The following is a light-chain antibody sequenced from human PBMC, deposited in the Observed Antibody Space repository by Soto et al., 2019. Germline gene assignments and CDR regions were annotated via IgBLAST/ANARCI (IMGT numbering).Light chain of an antibody. J-gene: IGKJ2*01. CDR3: QQYESWPPLFT. CDR2: GAS. V-gene: IGKV3-15*01. CDR1: QSVGNN. Sequence: EIVMTQSPATVSVSPGERATLYCRASQSVGNNLAWYQQKPGRAPSLFIFGASVRATVVPDRFSGSGSGTEFTLSISKLQSEDSAVYYCQQYESWPPLFTFGQGT.